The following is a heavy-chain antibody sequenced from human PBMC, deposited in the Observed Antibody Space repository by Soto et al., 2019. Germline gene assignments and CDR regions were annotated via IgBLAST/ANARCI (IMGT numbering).Heavy chain of an antibody. Sequence: PSETLSLTCTVSGGSISSGGYYWSWIRQHPGKGLEWIGYIYYSGSTYYNPSLKSRVTISVDTSKNQFSLKLSSVTAADTAVYYCARDGLAYYGGDCGYYGMDVWGQGTTVTVSS. J-gene: IGHJ6*02. V-gene: IGHV4-31*03. D-gene: IGHD2-21*02. CDR2: IYYSGST. CDR1: GGSISSGGYY. CDR3: ARDGLAYYGGDCGYYGMDV.